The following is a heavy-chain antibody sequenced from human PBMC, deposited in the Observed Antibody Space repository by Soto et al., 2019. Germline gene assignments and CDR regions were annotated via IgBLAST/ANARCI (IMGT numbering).Heavy chain of an antibody. CDR1: GYTFTNYG. CDR2: ISAYNGDT. V-gene: IGHV1-18*04. Sequence: ASVKVSCKTSGYTFTNYGITWVRQASGQGLKWMGWISAYNGDTNYAQKFQGRVIMTTDTSTTTAYMELRSLRSDDTAVYYCARGPAGGLRGGVSYWGQGTLVTVS. J-gene: IGHJ4*02. D-gene: IGHD2-15*01. CDR3: ARGPAGGLRGGVSY.